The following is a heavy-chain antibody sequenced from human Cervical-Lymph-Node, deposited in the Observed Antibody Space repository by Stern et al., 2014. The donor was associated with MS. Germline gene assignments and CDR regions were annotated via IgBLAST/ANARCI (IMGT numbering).Heavy chain of an antibody. J-gene: IGHJ5*02. CDR3: AKDDVEEVRGAAFDYWFDP. CDR2: IIPSIGRT. Sequence: QVQLVQSGAEVRKSGSSVNVSCKTSGGIFNNHGFSWVRQAPGQGLEWMGAIIPSIGRTVYAQKFQGRVTITADESTTTVYMALMNLTYDDTAIYYCAKDDVEEVRGAAFDYWFDPWGQGTRVTVSS. D-gene: IGHD1-26*01. V-gene: IGHV1-69*01. CDR1: GGIFNNHG.